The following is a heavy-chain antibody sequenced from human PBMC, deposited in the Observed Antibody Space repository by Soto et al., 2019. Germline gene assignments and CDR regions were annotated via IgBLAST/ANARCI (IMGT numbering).Heavy chain of an antibody. D-gene: IGHD2-2*01. CDR1: GGTFSSSA. J-gene: IGHJ6*02. Sequence: QVQLVQSGAEVKKPGSSVKVSCKASGGTFSSSAISWVRQAPGHGLEWMGGIIPIPGTANYAQKFQGRVTITADESTSTAYMELSSLRSEDTAVYYCARSQGSSTSLEIYYYYYYGMDVWGQGTTVTVSS. CDR3: ARSQGSSTSLEIYYYYYYGMDV. V-gene: IGHV1-69*01. CDR2: IIPIPGTA.